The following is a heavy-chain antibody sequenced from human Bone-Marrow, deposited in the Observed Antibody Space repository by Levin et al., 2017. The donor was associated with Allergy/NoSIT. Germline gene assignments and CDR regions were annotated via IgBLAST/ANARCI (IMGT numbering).Heavy chain of an antibody. CDR3: ARDAFITMVRGYLDY. CDR1: GFTFSNYG. Sequence: SCAASGFTFSNYGMHWVRQAPGKGLEWVAVIWYDGSNKNYAESVKGRFTISRDNSRNTLYLQMNSVRAEDTALYYGARDAFITMVRGYLDYWGQGALVTVSS. CDR2: IWYDGSNK. V-gene: IGHV3-33*01. J-gene: IGHJ4*02. D-gene: IGHD3-10*01.